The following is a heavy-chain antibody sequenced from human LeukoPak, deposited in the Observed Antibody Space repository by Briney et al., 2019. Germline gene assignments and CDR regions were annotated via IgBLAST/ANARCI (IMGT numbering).Heavy chain of an antibody. CDR2: ISAYNGNT. Sequence: ASVKVSCKASGYTLTSYGISWVRQAPGQGLEWMGWISAYNGNTNYAQKLQGRVTMTTDTSTSTAYMELRSLRSDDTAVYYCARTADILTGYYIDDYWGQGTLVTVSS. V-gene: IGHV1-18*01. CDR1: GYTLTSYG. J-gene: IGHJ4*02. CDR3: ARTADILTGYYIDDY. D-gene: IGHD3-9*01.